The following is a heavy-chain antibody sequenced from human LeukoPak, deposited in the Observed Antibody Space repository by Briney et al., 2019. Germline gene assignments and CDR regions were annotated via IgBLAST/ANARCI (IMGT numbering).Heavy chain of an antibody. J-gene: IGHJ3*02. CDR2: MNHRGSA. CDR3: ARWGAFEI. V-gene: IGHV4-34*01. Sequence: TSETLSLTCAVYGGPLSGYYWSWIRQPPGEGLEWIGEMNHRGSANYHPSLKSRVTISVDTSKNQISLKLTSVTAADTAVYYCARWGAFEIWGQGTMVTVP. CDR1: GGPLSGYY. D-gene: IGHD3-16*01.